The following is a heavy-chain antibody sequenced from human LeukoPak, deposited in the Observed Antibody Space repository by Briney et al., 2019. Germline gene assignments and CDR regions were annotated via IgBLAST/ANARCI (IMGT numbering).Heavy chain of an antibody. CDR2: IYISGNT. J-gene: IGHJ4*02. CDR3: ARGLRWLQYPFDY. CDR1: GGSISSGSYC. Sequence: PSETLSLTCTVSGGSISSGSYCWSWIRQPAGKGLEWIGHIYISGNTNYNPSLKSRVTISVDTSKNQFSLKLSSVTAADTAVYYCARGLRWLQYPFDYWGQGTLVTVSS. D-gene: IGHD5-24*01. V-gene: IGHV4-61*10.